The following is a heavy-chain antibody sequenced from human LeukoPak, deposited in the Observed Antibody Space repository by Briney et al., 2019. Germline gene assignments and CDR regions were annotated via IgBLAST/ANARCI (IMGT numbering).Heavy chain of an antibody. CDR3: AKVGVSQALSYIDY. CDR1: GFTFSSYS. Sequence: PGGSLRLSCAASGFTFSSYSMNWVRQAPGKGLEWVSTFSGGGGTAYYTESVKGRFTISRDDSKNTLDLQMSSLRAEDTAVYYCAKVGVSQALSYIDYWGQGTLVTVSS. J-gene: IGHJ4*02. V-gene: IGHV3-23*01. D-gene: IGHD2-8*02. CDR2: FSGGGGTA.